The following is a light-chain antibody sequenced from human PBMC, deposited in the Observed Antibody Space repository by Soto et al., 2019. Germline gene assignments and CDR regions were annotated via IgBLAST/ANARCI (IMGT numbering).Light chain of an antibody. Sequence: DIQMTQSRSTLSGSVGDRVTITCRASQTISSWLAWYQQKPGKAPKLLIYKASTLKSGVPSRFSGSGSGTEFTLTISSLQPDDFATNYCQHYNSYSEAFGQGTKVDIK. CDR2: KAS. V-gene: IGKV1-5*03. J-gene: IGKJ1*01. CDR3: QHYNSYSEA. CDR1: QTISSW.